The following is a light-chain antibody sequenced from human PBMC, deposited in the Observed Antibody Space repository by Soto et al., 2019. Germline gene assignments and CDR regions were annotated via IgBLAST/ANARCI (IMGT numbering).Light chain of an antibody. CDR2: GAS. Sequence: EIVLTQSPGTLSLSPGERATLSCRASQSVSSSYLAWYQQKPGQAPRLLIYGASSRATGIPDRFSGSGSGTDFTLTITSLEPEDFAVYYCQQCTNWPLRTFGGGTKVDIK. J-gene: IGKJ4*01. V-gene: IGKV3D-20*02. CDR1: QSVSSSY. CDR3: QQCTNWPLRT.